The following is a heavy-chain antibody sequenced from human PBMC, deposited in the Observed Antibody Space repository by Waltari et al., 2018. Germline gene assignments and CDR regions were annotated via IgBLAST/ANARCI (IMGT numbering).Heavy chain of an antibody. Sequence: QVQLEESGGGVVQPXKSLRLSCTAXGFSFXDFSLXWVRQAPGKGLEWVARVSKNGYDKSYXDSVKGRFXISRXNVXDTXXXQXKSLRREXXXHYYXVRDQDRRFGXFYAFDLXGQGTTVTVXS. J-gene: IGHJ3*01. CDR3: VRDQDRRFGXFYAFDL. CDR1: GFSFXDFS. D-gene: IGHD3-10*01. CDR2: VSKNGYDK. V-gene: IGHV3-30*04.